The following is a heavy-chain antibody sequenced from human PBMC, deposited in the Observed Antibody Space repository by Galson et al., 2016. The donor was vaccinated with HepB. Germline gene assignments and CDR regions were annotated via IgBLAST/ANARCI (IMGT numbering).Heavy chain of an antibody. CDR3: ASGFCLGRSCYSNFHL. CDR1: GFDFTVYW. J-gene: IGHJ1*01. Sequence: QSGAEVKKSGESLKISCQASGFDFTVYWIGWVRQMPGKGLEWMGIIHPGDSRTTYSPSFQGQVTISAGKSTNTAYLQWISLKSSDTAIYYCASGFCLGRSCYSNFHLWGQGTLVTVSS. D-gene: IGHD2-15*01. CDR2: IHPGDSRT. V-gene: IGHV5-51*01.